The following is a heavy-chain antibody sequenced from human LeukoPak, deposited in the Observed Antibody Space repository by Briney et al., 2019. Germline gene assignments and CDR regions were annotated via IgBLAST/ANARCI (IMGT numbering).Heavy chain of an antibody. J-gene: IGHJ4*02. D-gene: IGHD6-19*01. V-gene: IGHV3-23*01. CDR3: ATVPYSSGWYDY. CDR2: ISGSGGST. CDR1: GFTFSSYA. Sequence: GGSLRLSCAASGFTFSSYAMSWVRQAPGKGLEWVSGISGSGGSTYYADSVKGRFTISRDNSKNTLYLQMNSLRAEDTAVYFCATVPYSSGWYDYWGQGTVVTVSP.